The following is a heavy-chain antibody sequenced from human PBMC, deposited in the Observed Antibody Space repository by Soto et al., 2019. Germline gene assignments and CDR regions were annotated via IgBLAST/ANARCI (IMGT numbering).Heavy chain of an antibody. V-gene: IGHV1-18*01. CDR2: ISAYNGNT. CDR3: ARDALREYEFWSGYYYYYYYYGMDV. J-gene: IGHJ6*02. Sequence: QVQLVQSGAEVKKPGASVKVSCKASGYTFTSYGISWVRQAPGQGLEWMGWISAYNGNTNYAQKLQGRVTMTTDTSTSTAYMELSRVRSDDTAVYYCARDALREYEFWSGYYYYYYYYGMDVWGQGTTVTVSS. D-gene: IGHD3-3*01. CDR1: GYTFTSYG.